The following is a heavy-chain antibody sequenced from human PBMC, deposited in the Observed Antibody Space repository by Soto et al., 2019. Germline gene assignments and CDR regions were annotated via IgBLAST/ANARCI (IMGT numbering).Heavy chain of an antibody. Sequence: SVKVSCKASGYTFSNSGISWVRQAPGQGLEWMGRIIPLLGMTNYAQKFQGRVTVTADKSTTTAFMELSSLESDDTAIYYCAREDRVYDDAFDIWGQGTMVTVSS. CDR1: GYTFSNSG. D-gene: IGHD2-8*01. CDR2: IIPLLGMT. J-gene: IGHJ3*02. CDR3: AREDRVYDDAFDI. V-gene: IGHV1-69*04.